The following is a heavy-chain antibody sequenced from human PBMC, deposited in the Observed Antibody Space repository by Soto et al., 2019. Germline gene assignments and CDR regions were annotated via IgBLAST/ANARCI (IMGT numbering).Heavy chain of an antibody. Sequence: DSVNVCWKAYGYPFTGYYMHLVRQAPGQGLEWMGLINPNSGGTNYAQKFQGRVTMTRDTSISTAYMVLSRLRSDDTAVYYCSSVYWSGGSCYSFDYWGQGTMVTVSS. CDR2: INPNSGGT. D-gene: IGHD2-15*01. V-gene: IGHV1-2*02. CDR3: SSVYWSGGSCYSFDY. CDR1: GYPFTGYY. J-gene: IGHJ4*02.